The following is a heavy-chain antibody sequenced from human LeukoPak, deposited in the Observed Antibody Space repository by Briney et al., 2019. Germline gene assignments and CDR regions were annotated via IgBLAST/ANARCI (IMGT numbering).Heavy chain of an antibody. CDR2: IYYSGST. CDR1: GGSISSSNW. V-gene: IGHV4-4*02. J-gene: IGHJ4*02. Sequence: SGTLSLTCAVSGGSISSSNWWSWVRQPPGKGLEWIGSIYYSGSTYYNPSLKSRVTISVDTSKNQFSLKLSSVTAADTAVYYCASPLRYYDSSGYFDYWGQGTLVTVSS. D-gene: IGHD3-22*01. CDR3: ASPLRYYDSSGYFDY.